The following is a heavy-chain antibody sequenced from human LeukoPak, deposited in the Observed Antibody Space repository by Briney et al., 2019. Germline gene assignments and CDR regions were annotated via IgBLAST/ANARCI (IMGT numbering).Heavy chain of an antibody. CDR2: ISGSGGST. CDR1: GFTFSSYG. V-gene: IGHV3-23*01. D-gene: IGHD3-22*01. Sequence: GGSLRLSCAGSGFTFSSYGMSWVRQAPGKGLEWVSGISGSGGSTNYADSVKGRFTISRDNSKNTLYLQMNSLRAEDTAVYYCAKGSSYYYDSSGYCVYWGQGTLVTVSS. CDR3: AKGSSYYYDSSGYCVY. J-gene: IGHJ4*02.